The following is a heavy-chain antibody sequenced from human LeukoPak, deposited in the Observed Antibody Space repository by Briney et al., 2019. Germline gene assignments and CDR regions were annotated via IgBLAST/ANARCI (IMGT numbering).Heavy chain of an antibody. CDR1: GGSFSGYY. D-gene: IGHD3-16*02. Sequence: SETLSLTCAVYGGSFSGYYWSWIRQPPGKGLEWIGEINHSGSTNYNPSLKSRVTISVDTSKNQFSLKLSSVTAADTAVYYCARCGDYVWGTYRYNFDYWGQGTLVTVSS. CDR3: ARCGDYVWGTYRYNFDY. J-gene: IGHJ4*02. V-gene: IGHV4-34*01. CDR2: INHSGST.